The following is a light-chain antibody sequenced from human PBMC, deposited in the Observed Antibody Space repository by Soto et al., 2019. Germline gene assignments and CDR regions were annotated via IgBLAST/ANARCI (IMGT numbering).Light chain of an antibody. CDR2: EVS. Sequence: QSVLTQPPSASGSPGQSVTISCTGTSSDVGGYNYVSWYQQHPGKAPKLMIYEVSMRPSGVPDRFSGSKSGTSASLALSGLRSYDDGDYYCAAWIDLRDYGFGTGTNVTVL. CDR3: AAWIDLRDYG. V-gene: IGLV2-8*01. CDR1: SSDVGGYNY. J-gene: IGLJ1*01.